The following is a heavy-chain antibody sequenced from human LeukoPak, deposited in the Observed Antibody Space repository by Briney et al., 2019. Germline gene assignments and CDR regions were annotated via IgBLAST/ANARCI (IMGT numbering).Heavy chain of an antibody. CDR2: IYSGGST. CDR1: GFTVSSNY. V-gene: IGHV3-53*01. J-gene: IGHJ4*02. Sequence: PGGSLRLSCAASGFTVSSNYMSWVRQAPGKGLEWVSVIYSGGSTYYSDYVKGRFTISRDNYKKTLYLQMNSVRAEDTAVYYCARDLVGIGFSWWGQGTLVTVSS. D-gene: IGHD1-26*01. CDR3: ARDLVGIGFSW.